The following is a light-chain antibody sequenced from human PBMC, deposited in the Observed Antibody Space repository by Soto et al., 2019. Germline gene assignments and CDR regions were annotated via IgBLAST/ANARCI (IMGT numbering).Light chain of an antibody. CDR3: QQRSNWPWT. V-gene: IGKV3D-20*02. CDR2: GAS. Sequence: EMVMTQSPATLSVSPGERATLSCRASQSVSSSYLAWYQQKPGQAPRLLIYGASSRATGIPDRFSGSGSGTDFTLTISSLEPEDFAVYYCQQRSNWPWTFGQGTKVDIK. CDR1: QSVSSSY. J-gene: IGKJ1*01.